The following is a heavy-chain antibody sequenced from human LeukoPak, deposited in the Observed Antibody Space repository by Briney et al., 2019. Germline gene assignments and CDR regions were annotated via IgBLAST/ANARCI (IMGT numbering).Heavy chain of an antibody. V-gene: IGHV3-23*01. Sequence: GGSLRLSCAGSGFTFNTYVMTWVRQPPGKGLEWVSGISGSGTNTYYGDSVKGRFTVSRDNSKNTLYLQVNSLRAEDTAVYYCAKGRCGSGGCHFDYWGQGTLVTVSS. CDR1: GFTFNTYV. J-gene: IGHJ4*02. CDR3: AKGRCGSGGCHFDY. CDR2: ISGSGTNT. D-gene: IGHD2-15*01.